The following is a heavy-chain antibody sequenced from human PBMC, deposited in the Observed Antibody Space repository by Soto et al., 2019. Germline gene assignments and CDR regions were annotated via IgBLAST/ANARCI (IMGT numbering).Heavy chain of an antibody. CDR1: GFTFSSYG. CDR2: ISYDGSNK. Sequence: ESGGGVVQPGRSLRLSCAASGFTFSSYGMHWVRQAPGKGLEWVAVISYDGSNKYYADSVKGRFTISRDNSKNTLYLQMNSLRAEDTAVYYCAKDQGRGYSYGSTDYWGQGTLVTVSS. J-gene: IGHJ4*02. CDR3: AKDQGRGYSYGSTDY. V-gene: IGHV3-30*18. D-gene: IGHD5-18*01.